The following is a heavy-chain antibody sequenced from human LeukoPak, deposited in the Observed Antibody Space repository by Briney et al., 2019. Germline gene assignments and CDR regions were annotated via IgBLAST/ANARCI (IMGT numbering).Heavy chain of an antibody. Sequence: ASVKVSSKASGYPVTGYYLHWVRQAPGQGLEWMGWINPNSGFTNYAQKFQGRVTMTRDTSISTAYMEPSRLRSDDTAVYYCARLADCSSSSCRSFDYWGQGTLVTVSS. D-gene: IGHD2-2*01. CDR3: ARLADCSSSSCRSFDY. CDR1: GYPVTGYY. V-gene: IGHV1-2*02. J-gene: IGHJ4*02. CDR2: INPNSGFT.